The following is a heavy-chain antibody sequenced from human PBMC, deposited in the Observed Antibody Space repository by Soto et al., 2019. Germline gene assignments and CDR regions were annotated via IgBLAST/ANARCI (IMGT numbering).Heavy chain of an antibody. Sequence: PSETLSLTCTVSGGSISSGGYYWSWIRQHPGKGLEWIGYIYYSGSTYYNPSLKSRVTISVDTSKNQFSLKLSSVTAADTAVYYCARDRGYMVRGVTTSSGWFDPWGQGTLVTVSS. CDR2: IYYSGST. CDR3: ARDRGYMVRGVTTSSGWFDP. CDR1: GGSISSGGYY. J-gene: IGHJ5*02. V-gene: IGHV4-31*02. D-gene: IGHD3-10*01.